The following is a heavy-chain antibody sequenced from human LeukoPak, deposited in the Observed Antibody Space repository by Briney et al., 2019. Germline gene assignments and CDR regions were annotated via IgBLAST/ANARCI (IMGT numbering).Heavy chain of an antibody. D-gene: IGHD1-26*01. CDR1: GFIFSTTW. Sequence: PGGSLRLSCAASGFIFSTTWMNWVRQAPGKGLEWVANIKQDGSEKYYVDSVKGRFTISRDNAKNSLYLQMNSLRAEDTAVYYCARDEGRVGANDYWGQGTLVTVSS. CDR2: IKQDGSEK. J-gene: IGHJ4*02. CDR3: ARDEGRVGANDY. V-gene: IGHV3-7*01.